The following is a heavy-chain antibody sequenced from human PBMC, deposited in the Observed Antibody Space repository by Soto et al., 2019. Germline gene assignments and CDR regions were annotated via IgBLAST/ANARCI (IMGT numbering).Heavy chain of an antibody. CDR2: LSPKSRSA. V-gene: IGHV1-2*02. Sequence: ASVKVSCKASGYIYTDYYKHWVRPAPGQGLEWVVCLSPKSRSANFAQRFQGRVSMTRDTSSTTAYMELRRLKSDDTAVYYCARRPYYGTAYSMDVWGKATTVTVSS. CDR3: ARRPYYGTAYSMDV. CDR1: GYIYTDYY. D-gene: IGHD3-10*01. J-gene: IGHJ6*04.